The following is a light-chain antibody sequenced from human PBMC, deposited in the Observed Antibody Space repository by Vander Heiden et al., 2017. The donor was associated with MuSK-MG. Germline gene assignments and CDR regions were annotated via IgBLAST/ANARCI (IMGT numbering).Light chain of an antibody. Sequence: DIQMTQSPSSLSASVGDRVTITCQASQDISNYLNWYQQKPGKAPKLLIYDASNLETGVPSRFSGSGSGTDFTFTISSLQPEDFATYYCQQYDNLRITFGPGTRLEIK. CDR3: QQYDNLRIT. CDR1: QDISNY. J-gene: IGKJ5*01. CDR2: DAS. V-gene: IGKV1-33*01.